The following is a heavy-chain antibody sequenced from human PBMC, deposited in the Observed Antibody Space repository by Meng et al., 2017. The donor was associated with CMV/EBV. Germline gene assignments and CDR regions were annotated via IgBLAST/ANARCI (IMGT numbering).Heavy chain of an antibody. CDR2: IRSKANSYAT. D-gene: IGHD5-24*01. Sequence: GESLKISWAASGFTFSGSAMHWVRQASGKGLEWVGRIRSKANSYATAYAASVKGRFTISRDDSKNTAYLQMNSLKTEDTAVYYCTTPREGAFDIWGQGTMVTVSS. CDR3: TTPREGAFDI. J-gene: IGHJ3*02. CDR1: GFTFSGSA. V-gene: IGHV3-73*01.